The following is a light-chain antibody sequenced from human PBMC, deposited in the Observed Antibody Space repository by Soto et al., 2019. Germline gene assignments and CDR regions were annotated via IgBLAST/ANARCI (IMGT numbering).Light chain of an antibody. Sequence: EIVMTQSPATLSLSPGDRATLSCRASQSVTNKLAWYQQKPGQAPRLLIDDASTRATGVPARFSGSGSGTELTLALRNLQSEDFAVYYCQKDNGSPPWTFGQGTKVEIK. V-gene: IGKV3-15*01. J-gene: IGKJ1*01. CDR3: QKDNGSPPWT. CDR1: QSVTNK. CDR2: DAS.